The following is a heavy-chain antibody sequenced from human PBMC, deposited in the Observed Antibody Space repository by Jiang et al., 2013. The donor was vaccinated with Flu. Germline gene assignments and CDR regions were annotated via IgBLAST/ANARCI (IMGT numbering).Heavy chain of an antibody. J-gene: IGHJ4*02. CDR3: AREEVAVPFDY. Sequence: RLSCAASGFTFSSYAMHWVRQAPGKGLEWVAVISYDGSNKYYADSVKGRFTISRDNSKNTLYLQMNSLRAEDTAVYYCAREEVAVPFDYWGQGTLVTVSS. CDR1: GFTFSSYA. D-gene: IGHD6-19*01. V-gene: IGHV3-30-3*01. CDR2: ISYDGSNK.